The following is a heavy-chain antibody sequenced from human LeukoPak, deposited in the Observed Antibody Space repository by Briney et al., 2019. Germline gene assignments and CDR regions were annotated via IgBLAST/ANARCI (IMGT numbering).Heavy chain of an antibody. CDR2: IWYDGSNK. CDR1: GFTFSSYG. Sequence: GGSLRLSCAASGFTFSSYGMHWVRQAPGKGLEWVAVIWYDGSNKYYADSVKGRFTISRDNSKNTLYLQMNSLRAEDTAVYYCARDPYGDLGGYYFDYWGQGTLVTVSS. V-gene: IGHV3-33*08. CDR3: ARDPYGDLGGYYFDY. J-gene: IGHJ4*02. D-gene: IGHD4-17*01.